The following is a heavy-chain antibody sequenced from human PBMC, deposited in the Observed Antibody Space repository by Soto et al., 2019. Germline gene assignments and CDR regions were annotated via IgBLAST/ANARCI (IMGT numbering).Heavy chain of an antibody. CDR1: GGSFSGYY. CDR3: ASLTTNIVVVPAAKRVTTEPFYFYY. V-gene: IGHV4-34*01. D-gene: IGHD2-2*01. CDR2: INHSGST. Sequence: QVQLQQWGAGLLKPSETLSLTCAVYGGSFSGYYWSWIGQPPGKGLEWIGEINHSGSTNYNPSLKSRVTISVDTFKNQFSLKLSSVTAADTAVYYCASLTTNIVVVPAAKRVTTEPFYFYYWGQGTLVTVSS. J-gene: IGHJ4*02.